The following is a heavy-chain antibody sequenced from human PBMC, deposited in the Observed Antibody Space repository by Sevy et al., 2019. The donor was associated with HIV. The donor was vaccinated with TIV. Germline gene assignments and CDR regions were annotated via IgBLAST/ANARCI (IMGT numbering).Heavy chain of an antibody. D-gene: IGHD2-21*01. CDR1: GFTFTNAA. V-gene: IGHV3-23*01. J-gene: IGHJ4*02. Sequence: GGSLRLSCAVSGFTFTNAAMTWVRQAPGKGLEWVSGITISGDRKYYADSVRGRFTISRDNSKNTVYLQMNSLIDEDTAVYYCAKEIPPNDYWGQGTLVTVSS. CDR3: AKEIPPNDY. CDR2: ITISGDRK.